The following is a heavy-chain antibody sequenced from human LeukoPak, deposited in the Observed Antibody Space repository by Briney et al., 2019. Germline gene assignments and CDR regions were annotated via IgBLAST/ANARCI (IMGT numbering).Heavy chain of an antibody. CDR1: GYTFTSYG. V-gene: IGHV1-2*02. J-gene: IGHJ4*02. CDR3: ARDLSTSSTWELDY. D-gene: IGHD2/OR15-2a*01. Sequence: ASVKVSCKASGYTFTSYGISWVRQAPGQGLAYMGWINPKSGGTEYAQKFLGRVTMTRDTSTSTASMELSRLRSDDTAVYLCARDLSTSSTWELDYWGQGTLVTVSS. CDR2: INPKSGGT.